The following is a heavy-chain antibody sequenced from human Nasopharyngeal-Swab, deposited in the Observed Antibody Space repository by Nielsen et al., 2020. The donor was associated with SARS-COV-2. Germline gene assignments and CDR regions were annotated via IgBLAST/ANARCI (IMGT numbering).Heavy chain of an antibody. CDR3: ARDGFGESPYYYYYGMDV. CDR2: ISSSTSYI. V-gene: IGHV3-21*01. J-gene: IGHJ6*02. D-gene: IGHD3-10*01. Sequence: ESLKISCAASGFTFSNYSMNWVRQAPGKGLEWVSSISSSTSYIYYADSVKGRFTISRDNAKNSLYLQMNSLRAEDTAVYYCARDGFGESPYYYYYGMDVWGQGTTVTVFS. CDR1: GFTFSNYS.